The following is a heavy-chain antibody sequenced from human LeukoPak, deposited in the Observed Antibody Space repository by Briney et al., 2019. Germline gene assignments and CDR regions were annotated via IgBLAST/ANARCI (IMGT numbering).Heavy chain of an antibody. D-gene: IGHD3-22*01. J-gene: IGHJ4*02. CDR1: GFTFSDHY. CDR3: ARDSGGYYDSSGYSLFDY. V-gene: IGHV3-21*01. CDR2: ISSSSSYI. Sequence: GGSLRLSCAASGFTFSDHYMNWVRQAPGKGLEWVSSISSSSSYIYYADSVKGRFTISRDNAKNSLYLQMNSLRAEDTAVYYCARDSGGYYDSSGYSLFDYWGQGTLVTVSS.